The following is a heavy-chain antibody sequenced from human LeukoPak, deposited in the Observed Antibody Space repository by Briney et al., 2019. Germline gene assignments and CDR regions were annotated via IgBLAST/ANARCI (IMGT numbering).Heavy chain of an antibody. J-gene: IGHJ3*02. CDR2: LTGSGGTT. CDR1: GFTFSSYG. D-gene: IGHD6-19*01. Sequence: GRSLRLSCAASGFTFSSYGMHWVRQAPGRGLEWVSGLTGSGGTTYYADSVKGRFTISRDNSRSTLYLQTNSLRVEDTAVYYCAKPVAGSSLGAFDIWGQGTMVTVSS. V-gene: IGHV3-23*01. CDR3: AKPVAGSSLGAFDI.